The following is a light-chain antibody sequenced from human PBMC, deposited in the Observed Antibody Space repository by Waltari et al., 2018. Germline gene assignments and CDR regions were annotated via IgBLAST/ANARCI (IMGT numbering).Light chain of an antibody. J-gene: IGKJ1*01. V-gene: IGKV3-20*01. CDR2: HAP. CDR1: QSIGIY. Sequence: EIVLTQSPRTLSLSPGERATLSCRVSQSIGIYLAWYQERPGHAPRLHIDHAPNRATGIPDRFSGSGSGTDFSLTISRLEPEDFAVYYCQKCERLPAMFGQGTRVVIK. CDR3: QKCERLPAM.